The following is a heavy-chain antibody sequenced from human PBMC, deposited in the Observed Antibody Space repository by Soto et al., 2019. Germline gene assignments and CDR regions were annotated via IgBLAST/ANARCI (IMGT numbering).Heavy chain of an antibody. CDR2: ISYDGSNK. Sequence: GSLRLSCAASGFTFSSYAMHWVRQAPGKGLEWVAVISYDGSNKYYADSVKGRFTISRDNSKNTLYLQMNSLRAEDTAVYYCARGRVVTATVSYWGQGTLVTVSS. V-gene: IGHV3-30-3*01. CDR1: GFTFSSYA. D-gene: IGHD2-21*02. J-gene: IGHJ4*02. CDR3: ARGRVVTATVSY.